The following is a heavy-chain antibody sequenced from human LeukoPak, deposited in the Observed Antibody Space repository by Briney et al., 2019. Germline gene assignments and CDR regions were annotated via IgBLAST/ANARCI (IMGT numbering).Heavy chain of an antibody. CDR2: ISSSGSTI. D-gene: IGHD4-17*01. Sequence: GGSLRLSCAASGFTFSSYEMNWVRQAPGKGLEWVSYISSSGSTIYYADSVKGRFTISRDNAKNSLYLQMNSLRAEDTAIYYWARQSGTMVTTRFDYWGQGTLVTVST. CDR3: ARQSGTMVTTRFDY. CDR1: GFTFSSYE. V-gene: IGHV3-48*03. J-gene: IGHJ4*02.